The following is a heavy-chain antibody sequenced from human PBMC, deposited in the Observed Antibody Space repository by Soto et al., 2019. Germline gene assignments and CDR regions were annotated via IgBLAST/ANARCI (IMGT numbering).Heavy chain of an antibody. CDR2: ISAYNGNT. D-gene: IGHD2-2*01. CDR3: ASKHCSSTSCYSGYYGMDV. V-gene: IGHV1-18*04. Sequence: ASVKVSCKASGYTFTSYGISWVRQAPGQGLEWMGWISAYNGNTNYAQKLQGRVTMTTDTSTSTAYMELRSLRSDDTAVYYCASKHCSSTSCYSGYYGMDVWGQGTTVTVSS. CDR1: GYTFTSYG. J-gene: IGHJ6*02.